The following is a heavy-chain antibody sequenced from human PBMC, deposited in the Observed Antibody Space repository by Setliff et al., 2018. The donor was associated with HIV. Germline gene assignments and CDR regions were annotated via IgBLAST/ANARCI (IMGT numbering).Heavy chain of an antibody. J-gene: IGHJ6*02. CDR2: ISSSGSTI. CDR3: ARRETGVLYFGTFYYNGMDV. Sequence: LSLTCAVSGASISSGNWWSWVRQAPGKGLEWVSYISSSGSTIYYADSVKGRFTISRDNAKNSLYLQMDSLRVEDTAVYYCARRETGVLYFGTFYYNGMDVWGQGTTVTVSS. V-gene: IGHV3-48*03. CDR1: GASISSGNW. D-gene: IGHD2-8*01.